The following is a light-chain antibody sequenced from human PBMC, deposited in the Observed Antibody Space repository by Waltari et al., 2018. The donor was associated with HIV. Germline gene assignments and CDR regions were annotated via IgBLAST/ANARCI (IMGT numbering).Light chain of an antibody. CDR2: KAS. CDR3: QQYNTYWT. J-gene: IGKJ1*01. V-gene: IGKV1-5*03. CDR1: QDIDTW. Sequence: DIQMSQSTSTLSASVGDRVTITCRASQDIDTWLAWYQQKPGTAPKLLIYKASSLESGVPSRFSGGGSGTEFTLTISSLQADDFGTYYGQQYNTYWTFGQGTRVEIK.